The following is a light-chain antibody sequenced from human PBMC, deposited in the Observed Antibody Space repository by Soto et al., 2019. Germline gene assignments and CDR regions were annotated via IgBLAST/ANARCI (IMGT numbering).Light chain of an antibody. Sequence: QSVLTQPRSVSGSPGQSVSISCTGTLSDVAGYNYVSWYQHHPGKAPKLLISDVTKRPSWVPDRFSGSKSGNTASLTISELQAEDEADYYCSSYAGNNNLVFGGGTQRTVL. CDR1: LSDVAGYNY. CDR2: DVT. J-gene: IGLJ2*01. CDR3: SSYAGNNNLV. V-gene: IGLV2-11*01.